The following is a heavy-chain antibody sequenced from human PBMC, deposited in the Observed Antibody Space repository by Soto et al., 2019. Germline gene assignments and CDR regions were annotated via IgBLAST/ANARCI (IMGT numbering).Heavy chain of an antibody. CDR1: GGTFSSFT. V-gene: IGHV1-69*01. Sequence: QVQLVQSGAEVKKPGSSVKVSCKASGGTFSSFTISWVRQAPGQGLEWMGEIIPIFGTANYAQKFQGRVTISADESTSTAYMELSSLRSEDTAVYYCARQFRSRYCTNGVCFNYFDYWGQGTLVTVSS. CDR2: IIPIFGTA. J-gene: IGHJ4*02. D-gene: IGHD2-8*01. CDR3: ARQFRSRYCTNGVCFNYFDY.